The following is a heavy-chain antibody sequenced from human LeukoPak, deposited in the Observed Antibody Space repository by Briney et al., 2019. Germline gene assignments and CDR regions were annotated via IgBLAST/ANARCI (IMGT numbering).Heavy chain of an antibody. CDR1: GFTFSSYW. CDR2: INGGGSTT. D-gene: IGHD3-22*01. V-gene: IGHV3-74*01. J-gene: IGHJ4*02. Sequence: GGSLRLSCAASGFTFSSYWIHWVRQAPGKGLVWVSRINGGGSTTTYADSVKGRFAISRDNAKNTLYLQMNSLRAEDTGVYYCVRSAYYDGRGYYYDYWGQGILVTVSS. CDR3: VRSAYYDGRGYYYDY.